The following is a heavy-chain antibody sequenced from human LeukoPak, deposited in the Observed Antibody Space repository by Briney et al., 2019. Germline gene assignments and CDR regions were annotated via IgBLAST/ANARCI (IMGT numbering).Heavy chain of an antibody. CDR3: AKGASGYCSGGSCRPLRYGMDV. V-gene: IGHV3-30*18. J-gene: IGHJ6*02. CDR1: GFTFSSYG. Sequence: PGRSLRLSCAASGFTFSSYGMHWVRQAPGKGLEWVAVISYDGSNKYYADSVKGRFTISRDNSKNTLYLQMNSLRAEDTAVYYCAKGASGYCSGGSCRPLRYGMDVWGQGTTVTVSS. CDR2: ISYDGSNK. D-gene: IGHD2-15*01.